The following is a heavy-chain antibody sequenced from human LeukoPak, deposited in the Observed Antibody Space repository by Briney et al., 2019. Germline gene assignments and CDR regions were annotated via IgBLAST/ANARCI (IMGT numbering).Heavy chain of an antibody. CDR1: GGTFSSYA. V-gene: IGHV1-69*06. CDR3: ARDQKWFGELVNWFDP. D-gene: IGHD3-10*01. J-gene: IGHJ5*02. Sequence: GASVKVSCKASGGTFSSYAISWVRQAPGQGLEWMGGIIPIFGTANYAQKFQGRVTITADKSTSTAYMELSSLRSEDTAVYYCARDQKWFGELVNWFDPWGQGTLVTVSS. CDR2: IIPIFGTA.